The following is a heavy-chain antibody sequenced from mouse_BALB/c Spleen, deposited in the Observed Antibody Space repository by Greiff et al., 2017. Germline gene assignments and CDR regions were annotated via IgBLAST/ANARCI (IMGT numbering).Heavy chain of an antibody. V-gene: IGHV5-6*01. Sequence: EVQLVESGGDLVKPGGSLKLSCAASGFTFSSYGMSWVRQTPDKRLEWVATISSGGSYTYYPDSVKGRFTISRDNAKNTLYLQMSSLKSEDTAMYYCARHHGNYGSMDYWGQGTSVTVSS. CDR2: ISSGGSYT. CDR3: ARHHGNYGSMDY. CDR1: GFTFSSYG. J-gene: IGHJ4*01. D-gene: IGHD2-1*01.